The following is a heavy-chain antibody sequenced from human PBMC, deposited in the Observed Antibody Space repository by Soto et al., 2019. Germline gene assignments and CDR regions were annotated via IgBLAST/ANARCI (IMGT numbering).Heavy chain of an antibody. CDR2: LDQDGSER. V-gene: IGHV3-7*01. Sequence: EVQLVESGGGLVQPGGSLRLSCAASGFTFSTYWMTWVRRPPGKGLEWVANLDQDGSERYYVDSVRGRFTISRDNAKNSLYLQMNSLRAEDTVVYYCVCGGNFFVYWGQGTLVTVSP. CDR3: VCGGNFFVY. J-gene: IGHJ4*02. CDR1: GFTFSTYW. D-gene: IGHD3-16*01.